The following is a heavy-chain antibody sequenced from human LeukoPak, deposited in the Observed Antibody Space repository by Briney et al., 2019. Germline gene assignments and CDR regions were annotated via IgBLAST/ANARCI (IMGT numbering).Heavy chain of an antibody. Sequence: ASVKVSCKASGYTFTGYYMHWVRQAPGQGLEWMGWINPNSGGTNYAQQFQGRVTMTRDTSISTAYMELSRLRSDDTAVYYCARTPSGGGSHWFDPWGQGTLVTVSS. CDR3: ARTPSGGGSHWFDP. J-gene: IGHJ5*02. CDR2: INPNSGGT. V-gene: IGHV1-2*02. CDR1: GYTFTGYY. D-gene: IGHD2-15*01.